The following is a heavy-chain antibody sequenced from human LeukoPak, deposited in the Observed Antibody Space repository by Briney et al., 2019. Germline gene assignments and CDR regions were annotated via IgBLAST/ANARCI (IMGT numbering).Heavy chain of an antibody. CDR3: AKEHAHYSNYVLYFDY. J-gene: IGHJ4*02. CDR1: GFPFSSYG. Sequence: GGSLRLSCAASGFPFSSYGMHWVRQAPGKGLEWVAFIRYDGSNKYYADSVKGRFTISRDNSKNTLYLQMNSLRAEDTAVYYCAKEHAHYSNYVLYFDYWGQGTLVTVSS. CDR2: IRYDGSNK. D-gene: IGHD4-11*01. V-gene: IGHV3-30*02.